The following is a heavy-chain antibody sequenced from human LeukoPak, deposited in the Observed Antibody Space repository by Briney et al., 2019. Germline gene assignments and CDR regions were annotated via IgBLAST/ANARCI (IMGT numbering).Heavy chain of an antibody. D-gene: IGHD2-2*01. CDR1: GFTFRSYS. CDR3: ARVVVVPADRGCFDY. J-gene: IGHJ4*02. Sequence: GSLRLSCAASGFTFRSYSMNWVRQAPGKGLEWVSSISSSSSYIYYADSVKGRFTISRANAKNSLYLQMNSLRAEDTAVYYCARVVVVPADRGCFDYWGQGTLVTVSS. CDR2: ISSSSSYI. V-gene: IGHV3-21*01.